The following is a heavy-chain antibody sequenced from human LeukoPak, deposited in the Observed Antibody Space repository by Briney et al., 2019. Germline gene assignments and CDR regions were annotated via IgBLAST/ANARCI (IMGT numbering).Heavy chain of an antibody. CDR2: IFYSGST. Sequence: SETLSLTCTVSGGSISTSSYYWGWVRQPPGKGLEWIGNIFYSGSTYYSPSLKSRVTISLDTSRNQFSLKLSSVTAADTAVYYCARNSYGYWYNWFDPWGQGTLVTVSS. D-gene: IGHD5-18*01. CDR3: ARNSYGYWYNWFDP. J-gene: IGHJ5*02. V-gene: IGHV4-39*07. CDR1: GGSISTSSYY.